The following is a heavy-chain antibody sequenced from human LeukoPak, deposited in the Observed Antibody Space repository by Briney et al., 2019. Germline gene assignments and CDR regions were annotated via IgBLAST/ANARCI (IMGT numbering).Heavy chain of an antibody. CDR1: GFTFSDYG. V-gene: IGHV3-30*02. D-gene: IGHD3-10*01. Sequence: GGSLRLSCAASGFTFSDYGIHRIRQAPGKGLEWVAFMRPHGGNNYYSDSVKGRFNISRDISKNTLYLQMDSLRPEDTAVYFCAKDQAGTWGLDYWGQGTLVTVSS. CDR3: AKDQAGTWGLDY. CDR2: MRPHGGNN. J-gene: IGHJ4*02.